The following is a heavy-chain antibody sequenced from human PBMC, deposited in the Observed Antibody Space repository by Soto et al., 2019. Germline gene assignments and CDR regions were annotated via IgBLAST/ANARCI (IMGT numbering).Heavy chain of an antibody. D-gene: IGHD2-15*01. CDR1: GFTFSNYA. CDR2: ITDSGGST. J-gene: IGHJ4*02. V-gene: IGHV3-23*01. Sequence: GGSLRLSCAASGFTFSNYAMSWVRQAPGKGLEWVSTITDSGGSTYYADAVKGRFTISRDNSRNTLYLQMSSLRAEDTAVYSCASQRPCGGGSCFSLRSFDRWGQGTLVTVSS. CDR3: ASQRPCGGGSCFSLRSFDR.